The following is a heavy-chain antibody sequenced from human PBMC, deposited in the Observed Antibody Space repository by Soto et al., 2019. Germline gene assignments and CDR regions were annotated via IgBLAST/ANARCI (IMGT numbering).Heavy chain of an antibody. CDR1: GFTFDGYA. Sequence: EVQLVESGGGSVQPGRSLRLSCAASGFTFDGYAMHWVRQAPGKGLEWVSGLSWNSGGVDYADSVKGRFTISRDKAKNSLYLQMNSLRADDTALYYCAKLRYSSGSGNFDYWGRGTLVTVSS. CDR3: AKLRYSSGSGNFDY. D-gene: IGHD3-10*01. V-gene: IGHV3-9*01. J-gene: IGHJ4*02. CDR2: LSWNSGGV.